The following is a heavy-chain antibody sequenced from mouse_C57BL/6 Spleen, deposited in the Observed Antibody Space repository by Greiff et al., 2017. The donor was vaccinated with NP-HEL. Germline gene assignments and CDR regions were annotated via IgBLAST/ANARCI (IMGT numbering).Heavy chain of an antibody. CDR1: GYSITSGYY. Sequence: VQLKQSGPGLVKPSPSLSLTCSVTGYSITSGYYWNWIRQFPGNKLEWMGYISYDGSNNYNPSLKNRISITRDTSKNQFFLKLNSVTTEDTATYYCARDGRERAWFAYWGQGTLVTVSA. CDR2: ISYDGSN. V-gene: IGHV3-6*01. CDR3: ARDGRERAWFAY. D-gene: IGHD1-1*01. J-gene: IGHJ3*01.